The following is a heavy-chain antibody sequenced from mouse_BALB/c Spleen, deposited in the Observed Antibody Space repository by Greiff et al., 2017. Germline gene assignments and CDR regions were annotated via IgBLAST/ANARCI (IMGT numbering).Heavy chain of an antibody. CDR1: GFSLTSYG. CDR2: IWAGGST. J-gene: IGHJ1*01. Sequence: QVQLQQSGPGLVAPSQSLSITCTVSGFSLTSYGVHWVRQPPGKGLEWLGVIWAGGSTNYNSALMSRLSISKDNSKSQVFLKMNSLQTDDTAMYYCARERGYWYFDVWGAGTTVTVSS. V-gene: IGHV2-9*02. CDR3: ARERGYWYFDV.